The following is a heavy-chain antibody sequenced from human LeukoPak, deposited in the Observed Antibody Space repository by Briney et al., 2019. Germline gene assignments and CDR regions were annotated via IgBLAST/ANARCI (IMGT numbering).Heavy chain of an antibody. Sequence: GGSLRLSCAASGITLSNYGMTWVRQAPGRGLEWVAGISDTGGRTNYADSVKRRFTISRDKPKNTLYLQLNSLRAEDTAVYFCAKRGVVIRVILVGFQKEAYYFDSWGQGALVTVSS. J-gene: IGHJ4*02. CDR1: GITLSNYG. D-gene: IGHD3-22*01. CDR3: AKRGVVIRVILVGFQKEAYYFDS. CDR2: ISDTGGRT. V-gene: IGHV3-23*01.